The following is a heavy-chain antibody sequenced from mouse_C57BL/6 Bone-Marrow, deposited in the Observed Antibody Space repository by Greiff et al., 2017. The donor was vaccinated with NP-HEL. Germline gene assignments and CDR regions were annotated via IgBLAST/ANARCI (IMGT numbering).Heavy chain of an antibody. CDR3: ARPIYF. J-gene: IGHJ1*03. CDR1: GYAFTNYL. V-gene: IGHV1-54*01. CDR2: INPGSGGT. D-gene: IGHD2-1*01. Sequence: QVQLQQSGAELVRPGTSVKVSCKASGYAFTNYLIEWVKQRPGQGLEWIGVINPGSGGTNYNEKFKGKATLTADKSSSTAYMQLSSLTSEDSAVYFCARPIYFWGTGTTVTVSS.